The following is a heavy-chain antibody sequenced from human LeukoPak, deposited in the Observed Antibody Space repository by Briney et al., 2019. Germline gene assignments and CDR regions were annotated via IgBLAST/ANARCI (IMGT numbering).Heavy chain of an antibody. CDR1: GFTFSDYY. V-gene: IGHV3-11*01. D-gene: IGHD5-12*01. J-gene: IGHJ5*02. CDR3: AREVVATITVWFDP. Sequence: GGSLRLSCAASGFTFSDYYMSWIRQAPGKGLEWVSYISSSGSTIYYADSVKGRFTISRDNAKNSLYLQMNSLRAEDTAVYYCAREVVATITVWFDPWGQGTLVTVSS. CDR2: ISSSGSTI.